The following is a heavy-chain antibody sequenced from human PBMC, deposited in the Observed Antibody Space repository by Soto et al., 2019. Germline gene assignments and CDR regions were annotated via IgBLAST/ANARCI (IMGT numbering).Heavy chain of an antibody. D-gene: IGHD2-15*01. V-gene: IGHV1-3*01. CDR3: ARDILFDY. CDR2: INPSNGKT. Sequence: GASVKVSCKASGGTFSTYTITWVRQAPGQRLEWMGRINPSNGKTKYAQKFQGRVTITRDTSASTAYMELSSLRSEDTAVYYCARDILFDYWGQGTLVTVSS. J-gene: IGHJ4*02. CDR1: GGTFSTYT.